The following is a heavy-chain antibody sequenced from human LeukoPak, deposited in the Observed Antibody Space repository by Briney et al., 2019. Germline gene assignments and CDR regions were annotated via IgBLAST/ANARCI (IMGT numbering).Heavy chain of an antibody. D-gene: IGHD3-3*01. V-gene: IGHV4-59*08. Sequence: PSETLSLTCTLSGGSISSYYWSWIRQPPGRAREGIGYIYNSGSTNYNPSLKSRVTIPVDTSKNQFSLKLSSVTAADTAVYYCARQNSGYYEYYFDYWGQGTLVTVSS. CDR2: IYNSGST. CDR1: GGSISSYY. CDR3: ARQNSGYYEYYFDY. J-gene: IGHJ4*02.